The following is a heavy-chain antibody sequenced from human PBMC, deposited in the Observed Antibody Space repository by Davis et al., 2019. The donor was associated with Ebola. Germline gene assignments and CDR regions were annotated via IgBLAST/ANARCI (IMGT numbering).Heavy chain of an antibody. V-gene: IGHV3-33*01. D-gene: IGHD6-13*01. CDR2: IWYDGSNK. CDR1: GFTFSSYG. J-gene: IGHJ6*02. CDR3: ARGFSYSSSPKPPDV. Sequence: PGGSLRLSCAASGFTFSSYGMHWVRQAPGKGLAWVAVIWYDGSNKYYADSVKGRFTISRDNSKNTLYLQMNSLRAEDTAVYYCARGFSYSSSPKPPDVWGQGTTVTVSS.